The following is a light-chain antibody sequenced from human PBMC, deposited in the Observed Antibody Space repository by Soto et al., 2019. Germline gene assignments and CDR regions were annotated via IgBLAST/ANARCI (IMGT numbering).Light chain of an antibody. CDR3: HQSYSLPEA. CDR2: DAS. CDR1: QSLSRW. Sequence: DIQMTQSPSTLSASVGDRVTITCRASQSLSRWLAWYQQKPGKAPKLLIYDASILESGVPSRFSGNGSGTDFTLTISSLQPEDFATYYCHQSYSLPEAFGQGTKVEIK. J-gene: IGKJ1*01. V-gene: IGKV1-5*01.